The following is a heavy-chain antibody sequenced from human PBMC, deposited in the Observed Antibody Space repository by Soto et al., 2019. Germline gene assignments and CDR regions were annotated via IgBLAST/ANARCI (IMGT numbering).Heavy chain of an antibody. V-gene: IGHV1-46*03. Sequence: QVQLVQSGAEVKKPGASVKVSCKASGYTFTSYYMHWVRQAPGQGLEWMGIINPSGGSTSYAQKFKGRVTMTRDTSTSTVYMELSSLRSEDTAVYYCAREVGSGTTSTGNSRQPGYWGQGTLVTVSS. CDR1: GYTFTSYY. J-gene: IGHJ4*02. D-gene: IGHD1-1*01. CDR3: AREVGSGTTSTGNSRQPGY. CDR2: INPSGGST.